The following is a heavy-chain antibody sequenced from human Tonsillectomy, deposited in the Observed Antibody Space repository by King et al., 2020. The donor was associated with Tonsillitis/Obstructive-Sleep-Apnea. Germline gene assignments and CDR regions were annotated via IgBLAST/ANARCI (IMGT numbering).Heavy chain of an antibody. CDR2: ISYDGSDK. J-gene: IGHJ3*02. D-gene: IGHD5-24*01. CDR1: GVTFRHYA. CDR3: ARVEMATISPAFDI. V-gene: IGHV3-30*04. Sequence: VQLVESGGGVVQPGRSRRLSCVASGVTFRHYAMHWVRQSPGKGLEWAALISYDGSDKYYADSVKGRFTVSRDNSKNTLYLQMNFLRPEDTAVYYCARVEMATISPAFDIWGQGTMVTVSS.